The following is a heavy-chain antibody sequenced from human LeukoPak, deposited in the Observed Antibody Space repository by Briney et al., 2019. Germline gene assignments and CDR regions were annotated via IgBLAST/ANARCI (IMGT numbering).Heavy chain of an antibody. D-gene: IGHD1-26*01. CDR2: IWYDGSNK. CDR3: AKIVGGSYYYFDY. Sequence: GGSLRLSCAASGFTFSSYGMHWVRQAPGKGLEWVAVIWYDGSNKYYADSVKGRFTISRDNSKNTLYLQMNSLRAEDTAVHYCAKIVGGSYYYFDYWGQGTLVTVSS. V-gene: IGHV3-33*06. CDR1: GFTFSSYG. J-gene: IGHJ4*02.